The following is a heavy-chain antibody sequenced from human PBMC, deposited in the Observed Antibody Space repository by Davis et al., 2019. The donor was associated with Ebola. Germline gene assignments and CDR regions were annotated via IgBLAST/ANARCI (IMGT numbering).Heavy chain of an antibody. CDR3: ARVYYDILTGLTLFDY. CDR2: IYHSGST. V-gene: IGHV4-59*08. J-gene: IGHJ4*02. CDR1: GGSISSYY. Sequence: SETLSLTCTVSGGSISSYYWSWIRQPPGKGLEWIGSIYHSGSTYYNPSLKSRVTISVDTSKNQFSLKLSSVTAADTAVYYCARVYYDILTGLTLFDYWGQGTLVTVSS. D-gene: IGHD3-9*01.